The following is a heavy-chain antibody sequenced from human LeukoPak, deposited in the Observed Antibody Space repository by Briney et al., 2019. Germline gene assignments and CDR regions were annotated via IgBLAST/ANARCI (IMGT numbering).Heavy chain of an antibody. Sequence: PGGSLRLSCSVSGFSFSTYVMHWVRQAPGKGLEYVSAISSNGDNTYYADSVKGRFTISRDNSKNTLYLQMSSPRPDDTAVYFCVRGTGYWGQGTLVTVSS. CDR2: ISSNGDNT. V-gene: IGHV3-64D*06. J-gene: IGHJ4*02. CDR1: GFSFSTYV. CDR3: VRGTGY.